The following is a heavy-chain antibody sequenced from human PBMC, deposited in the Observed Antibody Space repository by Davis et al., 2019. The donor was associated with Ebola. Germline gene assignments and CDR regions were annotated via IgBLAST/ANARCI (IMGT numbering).Heavy chain of an antibody. J-gene: IGHJ4*02. V-gene: IGHV4-30-4*01. Sequence: SETLSLTCTVSGGSISSGDYYWSWIRQPPGKGLEWIGYIYYSGSTYYNPSLKSRVTISVDTSKNQFSLKLSSVTAADTAVYYCARHRVGFWSGNPIDYWGQGTLVTVSS. CDR3: ARHRVGFWSGNPIDY. CDR2: IYYSGST. D-gene: IGHD3-3*01. CDR1: GGSISSGDYY.